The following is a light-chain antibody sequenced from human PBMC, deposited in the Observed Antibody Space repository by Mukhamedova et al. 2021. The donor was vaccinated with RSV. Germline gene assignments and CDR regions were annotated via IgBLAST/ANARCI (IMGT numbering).Light chain of an antibody. V-gene: IGLV1-44*01. J-gene: IGLJ1*01. CDR3: ATWDALSCYV. Sequence: GVPDRFSGSKSGTSASLAISGLQSEDEADYYCATWDALSCYVFGTGTKVTIL.